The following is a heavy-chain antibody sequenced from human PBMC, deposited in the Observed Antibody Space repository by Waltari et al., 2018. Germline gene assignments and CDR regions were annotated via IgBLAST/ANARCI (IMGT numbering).Heavy chain of an antibody. V-gene: IGHV3-53*01. CDR2: IYSGGST. CDR3: ARWGVATLEDAFDI. D-gene: IGHD5-12*01. CDR1: GFTVSSNY. Sequence: EVQMVESGGGLIQPGGSLRLSCSASGFTVSSNYMSWVRQAPGKVLEWVSVIYSGGSTYYADSVKGRFTISRDNSKNTLYLQMNSLRAEDTAVYYCARWGVATLEDAFDIWGQGTMVTVSS. J-gene: IGHJ3*02.